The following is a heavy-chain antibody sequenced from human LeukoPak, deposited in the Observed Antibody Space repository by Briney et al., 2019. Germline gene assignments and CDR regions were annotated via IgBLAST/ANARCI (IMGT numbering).Heavy chain of an antibody. CDR3: ASSFGCSGGSCYSAFDY. Sequence: SETLSLTCTVSGGSISSYYWSWIRQPAGKGLEWIGRIYTSGSTNYNPSLKSRVTMSVDTSKNQFSLKLSSVTAADTAVYYCASSFGCSGGSCYSAFDYWGQGTLVTVSS. CDR1: GGSISSYY. J-gene: IGHJ4*02. V-gene: IGHV4-4*07. CDR2: IYTSGST. D-gene: IGHD2-15*01.